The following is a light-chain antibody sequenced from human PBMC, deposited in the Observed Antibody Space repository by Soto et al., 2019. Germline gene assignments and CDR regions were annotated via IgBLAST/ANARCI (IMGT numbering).Light chain of an antibody. CDR3: QQYSTYIRT. J-gene: IGKJ1*01. CDR2: DAS. CDR1: QSIGSW. V-gene: IGKV1-5*01. Sequence: DIQMTQSPSTLSASVGDRVTITCRASQSIGSWLAWFQQKPGKAPKLLIYDASSWGSGVPPRFSGSGSGTEFTLTVSSLQPDDFAAYYCQQYSTYIRTFGQGTKV.